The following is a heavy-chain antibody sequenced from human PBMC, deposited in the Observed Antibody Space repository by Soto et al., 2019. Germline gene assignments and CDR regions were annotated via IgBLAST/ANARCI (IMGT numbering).Heavy chain of an antibody. J-gene: IGHJ6*02. CDR3: ARDLPGLRYFGWFNIWGGMDV. Sequence: GASVKVSCKASGYTFTSYGISWVRQAPGQGLEWMGWISAYNGNTNYAQKLQGRVTMTTDTSTSTAYMELRSLRSDDTAVYYCARDLPGLRYFGWFNIWGGMDVWGQGTTVTVSS. CDR2: ISAYNGNT. CDR1: GYTFTSYG. D-gene: IGHD3-9*01. V-gene: IGHV1-18*01.